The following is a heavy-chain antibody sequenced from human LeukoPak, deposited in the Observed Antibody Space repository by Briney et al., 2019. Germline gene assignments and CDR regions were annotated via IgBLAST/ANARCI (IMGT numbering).Heavy chain of an antibody. V-gene: IGHV3-30*02. Sequence: PGGSLRLSCAASGFTFSSYWMHWVRQGPGKGLEWVAYIAHHGNNKYYVDSVKGRFTISRDNSKKTLYLQMDSLRADDTAVYYCAKDGSWSCTDWGQGTLVTVSS. CDR2: IAHHGNNK. CDR3: AKDGSWSCTD. D-gene: IGHD2-8*02. J-gene: IGHJ4*02. CDR1: GFTFSSYW.